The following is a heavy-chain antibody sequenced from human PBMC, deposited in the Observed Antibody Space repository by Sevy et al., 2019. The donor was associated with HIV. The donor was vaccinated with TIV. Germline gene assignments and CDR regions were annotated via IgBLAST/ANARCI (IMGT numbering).Heavy chain of an antibody. V-gene: IGHV4-39*01. D-gene: IGHD3-22*01. J-gene: IGHJ5*02. Sequence: SETLALTCTVSGGCISSSSYYWGWIRQPPGKGLEWIGSIFYSGSTYYNPSLKSRVTISVDTSKNQFSLKLNSVTAADTAVYYCARHAHITMIVTWGQGTLVTVSS. CDR3: ARHAHITMIVT. CDR2: IFYSGST. CDR1: GGCISSSSYY.